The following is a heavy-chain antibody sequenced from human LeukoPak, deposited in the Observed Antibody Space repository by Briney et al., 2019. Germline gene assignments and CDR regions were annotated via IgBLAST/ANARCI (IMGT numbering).Heavy chain of an antibody. J-gene: IGHJ4*02. D-gene: IGHD4-17*01. V-gene: IGHV1-18*01. Sequence: ASVKVSCKASGYTFTTYNINWVRQAPGQGLEWMGWISGYNGNTNYAQKLQGRVTMTTDTSTSTAYMELRSLRSDDTAVYYCARVMANTVTTPVYWGQGTLVTVSS. CDR1: GYTFTTYN. CDR3: ARVMANTVTTPVY. CDR2: ISGYNGNT.